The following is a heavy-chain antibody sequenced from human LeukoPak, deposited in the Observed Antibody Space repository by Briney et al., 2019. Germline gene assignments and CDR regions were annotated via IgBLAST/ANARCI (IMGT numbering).Heavy chain of an antibody. CDR1: GFSFSTDD. CDR3: AREPSISVAGAGDY. D-gene: IGHD6-19*01. V-gene: IGHV3-23*01. Sequence: PGGSLRLSCVGSGFSFSTDDMTWVRQAPGKGPEWVSVVSGRGDNPYYADSVRGRFTTSRDNSKNTLYLQMNSLRVDDTAVYYCAREPSISVAGAGDYWGQGTLVTVSS. J-gene: IGHJ4*02. CDR2: VSGRGDNP.